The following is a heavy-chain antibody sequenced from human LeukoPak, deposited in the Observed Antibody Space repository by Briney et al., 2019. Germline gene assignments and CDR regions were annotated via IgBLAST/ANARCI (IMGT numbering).Heavy chain of an antibody. CDR3: AKHHRSGSYYDYYYYMDV. CDR1: GGSISSSSYY. Sequence: PSETLSLTCTVSGGSISSSSYYWGWIRQPPGMGLEWIGSIYYSGSTYYNPSLKSRVTISVDTSNNQFSLKLSSVTAADTAVYYCAKHHRSGSYYDYYYYMDVWGKGTTDTVSS. V-gene: IGHV4-39*01. CDR2: IYYSGST. D-gene: IGHD1-26*01. J-gene: IGHJ6*03.